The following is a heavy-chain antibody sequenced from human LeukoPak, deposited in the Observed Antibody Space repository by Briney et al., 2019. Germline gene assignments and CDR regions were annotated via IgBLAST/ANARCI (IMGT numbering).Heavy chain of an antibody. J-gene: IGHJ5*02. CDR1: GFTFRIYW. D-gene: IGHD1-7*01. CDR2: IKQDGTLK. V-gene: IGHV3-7*01. CDR3: ARLGGETTRFDL. Sequence: GGSLRLACGASGFTFRIYWMSWVRQAAGGGRDWVASIKQDGTLKHYMHSVTGRFTISRDNATNSLYLQMDSLRVEDTAVYYCARLGGETTRFDLWGQGVLVTVSS.